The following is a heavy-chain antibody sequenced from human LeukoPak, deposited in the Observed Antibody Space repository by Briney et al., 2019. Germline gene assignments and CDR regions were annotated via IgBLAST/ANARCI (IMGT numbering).Heavy chain of an antibody. J-gene: IGHJ3*02. D-gene: IGHD1-26*01. CDR3: ARDRAGATGAFDI. CDR1: GGSISGFY. CDR2: IYYSGST. V-gene: IGHV4-59*01. Sequence: PSETLSLTCTVSGGSISGFYWSWTRQPPGKGLEWIGYIYYSGSTNYNPSLKSRVTISVDTSKNQFSLKLSSVTAADTAVYYCARDRAGATGAFDIWGQGTMVTVSS.